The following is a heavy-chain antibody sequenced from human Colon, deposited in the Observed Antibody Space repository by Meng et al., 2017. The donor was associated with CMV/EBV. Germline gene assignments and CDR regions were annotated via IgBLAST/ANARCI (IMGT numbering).Heavy chain of an antibody. Sequence: SCKASGGTFSSYAISWVRQAPGQGLEWMGGIIPIFGTANYAQKFQGRVTITTDESTSTAYMELSSLRSEDTAVYYCAGRVVPAAYFDYWGQGTLVTVSS. CDR1: GGTFSSYA. CDR2: IIPIFGTA. D-gene: IGHD2-2*01. J-gene: IGHJ4*02. CDR3: AGRVVPAAYFDY. V-gene: IGHV1-69*05.